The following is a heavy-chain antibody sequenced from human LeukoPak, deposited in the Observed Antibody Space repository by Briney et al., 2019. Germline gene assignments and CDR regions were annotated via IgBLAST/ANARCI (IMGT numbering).Heavy chain of an antibody. CDR2: IWYDGSNK. CDR1: GFTFSSYG. CDR3: ARSDITIFGVVIMPLDY. V-gene: IGHV3-33*01. J-gene: IGHJ4*02. Sequence: PGRSLRLSCAASGFTFSSYGMHWVRQAPGKGLEWVAVIWYDGSNKYYADSVKGRFTISRDNSKNTLYLQMNSLRAEDTAVYYCARSDITIFGVVIMPLDYWGQGTLVTVSS. D-gene: IGHD3-3*01.